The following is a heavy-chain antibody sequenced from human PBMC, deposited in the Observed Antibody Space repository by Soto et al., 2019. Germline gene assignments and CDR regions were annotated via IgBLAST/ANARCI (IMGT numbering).Heavy chain of an antibody. Sequence: EVQLVESGGGLVEPGGSLRPSCAASGFSFSNAWMNWVRQAPGKGLEWVGRIRSKSDGGTTDYAAPVKGRFTFSRDDSKNTVFLQMNSLKIEDTGVYYCTTSISGVVTGHWGQGTLVTVSS. CDR3: TTSISGVVTGH. CDR1: GFSFSNAW. V-gene: IGHV3-15*07. D-gene: IGHD3-3*01. J-gene: IGHJ4*02. CDR2: IRSKSDGGTT.